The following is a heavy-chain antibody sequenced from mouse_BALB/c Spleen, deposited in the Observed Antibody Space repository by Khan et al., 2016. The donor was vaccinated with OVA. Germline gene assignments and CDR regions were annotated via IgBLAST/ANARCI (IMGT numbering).Heavy chain of an antibody. CDR3: AGWFAY. J-gene: IGHJ3*01. CDR1: GYSITSDYA. V-gene: IGHV3-2*02. CDR2: ISYSGGT. Sequence: EVQLVESGPGLVKPSQSLSLTCTVTGYSITSDYAWYCLRHFPGNKLEWMGYISYSGGTSYLPSLKSRISITRDTSKNQFFLQLNSVTTEDSATYYCAGWFAYWGRGTLVTVS.